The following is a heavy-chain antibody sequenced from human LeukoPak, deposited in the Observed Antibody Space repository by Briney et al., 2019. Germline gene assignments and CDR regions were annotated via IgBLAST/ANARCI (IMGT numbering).Heavy chain of an antibody. D-gene: IGHD4-17*01. CDR2: ISAYNGNT. V-gene: IGHV1-18*01. CDR1: GFTFTSYG. CDR3: ARVSRLRGESGDWFDP. Sequence: GGSLRLSCAASGFTFTSYGISWVRQAPGQGLEWMGWISAYNGNTNYAQKLQGRVTMTTDTSTSTAYMELRSLRSDDTAVYYCARVSRLRGESGDWFDPWGQGTLVTVSS. J-gene: IGHJ5*02.